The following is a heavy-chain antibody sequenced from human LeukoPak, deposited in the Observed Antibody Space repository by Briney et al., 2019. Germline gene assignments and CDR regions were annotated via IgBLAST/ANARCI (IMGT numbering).Heavy chain of an antibody. CDR2: IYTSGST. CDR3: ARENYDFWSGYYFSP. Sequence: SETLSLTCTVSGGSISSGSYYWSWIRQPAGKGLEWIGRIYTSGSTNYNPSLKSRVTISVDTSKNQFSPKLSSVTAADTAVYYCARENYDFWSGYYFSPWGQGTLVTVSS. D-gene: IGHD3-3*01. CDR1: GGSISSGSYY. V-gene: IGHV4-61*02. J-gene: IGHJ5*02.